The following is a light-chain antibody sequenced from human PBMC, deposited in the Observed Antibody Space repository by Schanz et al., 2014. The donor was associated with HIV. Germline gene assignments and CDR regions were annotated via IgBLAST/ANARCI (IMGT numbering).Light chain of an antibody. V-gene: IGLV1-40*01. CDR1: SSNIGAGYD. CDR2: GNS. J-gene: IGLJ3*02. Sequence: QSVLTQPPSVSGAPGQRVTISCTGSSSNIGAGYDVHWYQHLPETAPKLLIYGNSNRPSGVPDRFSGSKSGTSASLAISGLRSEDEADYYCAAWDDSLSGRVFGGGTQLTVL. CDR3: AAWDDSLSGRV.